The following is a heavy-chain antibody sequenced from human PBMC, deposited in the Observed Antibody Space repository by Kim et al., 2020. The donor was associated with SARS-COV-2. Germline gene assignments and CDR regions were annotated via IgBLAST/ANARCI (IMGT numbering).Heavy chain of an antibody. V-gene: IGHV3-23*01. CDR2: ISGSGGST. CDR3: ANLKGNLLWFGELQSDYYGMDV. Sequence: GGSLRLSCAASGFTFSSYAMSWVRQAPGKGLEWVSAISGSGGSTYYADSVKGRFTISRDNSKNTLYLQMNSLRAEDTAVYYCANLKGNLLWFGELQSDYYGMDVWGQGTTVTVSS. D-gene: IGHD3-10*01. CDR1: GFTFSSYA. J-gene: IGHJ6*02.